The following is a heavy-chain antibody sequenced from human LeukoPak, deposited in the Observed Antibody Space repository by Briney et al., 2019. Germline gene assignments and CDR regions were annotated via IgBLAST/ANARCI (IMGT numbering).Heavy chain of an antibody. CDR1: GLTFRTNV. V-gene: IGHV3-23*03. CDR2: ITGGGTGT. D-gene: IGHD5-18*01. CDR3: VKSRGPLQLWLPTYDV. J-gene: IGHJ3*01. Sequence: GGSLTLSCAASGLTFRTNVMTWVRQPPGKGLEGLAVITGGGTGTHTADSVKGRFTISSDTKNTLYLELNSLRVEATAVYFCVKSRGPLQLWLPTYDVWGRGTMVTVSS.